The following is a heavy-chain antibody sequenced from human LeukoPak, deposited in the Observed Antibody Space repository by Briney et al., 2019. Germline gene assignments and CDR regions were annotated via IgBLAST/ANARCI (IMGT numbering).Heavy chain of an antibody. J-gene: IGHJ4*02. V-gene: IGHV1-3*01. Sequence: GASVKVSCKASGYTFTSYAMHWVRQAPGQRLEWMGWISAGNGNTKYSQKFQGRVTITRDTSASTAYMELSSLRSEDTAVYYCARAPPTYDFWSGYYSTFDYWGQGTLVTVSS. D-gene: IGHD3-3*01. CDR3: ARAPPTYDFWSGYYSTFDY. CDR2: ISAGNGNT. CDR1: GYTFTSYA.